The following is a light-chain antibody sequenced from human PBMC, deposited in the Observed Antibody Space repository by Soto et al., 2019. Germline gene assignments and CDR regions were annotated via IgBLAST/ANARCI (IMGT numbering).Light chain of an antibody. CDR3: TSYTTSSTYV. CDR1: SSDVGNYIY. Sequence: QSVLTQPASVSGSPGQSITISCTGTSSDVGNYIYVFWFQQHPGKAPKLIISEVSNWPSGVSSRFSGSKSGNTASLTISGLQAEDEAHYYCTSYTTSSTYVFGTGTKVTVL. V-gene: IGLV2-14*01. CDR2: EVS. J-gene: IGLJ1*01.